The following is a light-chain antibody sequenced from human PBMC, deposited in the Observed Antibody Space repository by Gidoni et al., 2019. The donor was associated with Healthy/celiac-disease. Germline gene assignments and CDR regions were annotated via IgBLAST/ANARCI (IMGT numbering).Light chain of an antibody. CDR3: QQYGSSPRT. V-gene: IGKV3-20*01. Sequence: ESVLTQSPGTLSLSPGERATLSCRASQRVSSSYLAWYQQKPGQAPRLLIYGASSRATGIPDRFSGRGSGTDFTLTISRLEPEDFAVYYCQQYGSSPRTFGQGTQVEIK. CDR1: QRVSSSY. J-gene: IGKJ1*01. CDR2: GAS.